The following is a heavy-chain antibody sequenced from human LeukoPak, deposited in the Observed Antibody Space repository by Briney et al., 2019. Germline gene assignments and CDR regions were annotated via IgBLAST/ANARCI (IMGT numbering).Heavy chain of an antibody. D-gene: IGHD3-22*01. CDR1: GFTFSSYG. CDR3: AILPGSGYGFWSKVGYYYYHMDV. V-gene: IGHV3-30*02. CDR2: IRYDGSNK. Sequence: PGGSLRLSCAASGFTFSSYGMHWVRQAPGKGLEWVAFIRYDGSNKYYADSVKGRFTISRDSSKNTLYLQMNSLRAEDTAVYYCAILPGSGYGFWSKVGYYYYHMDVWGKGTTVTISS. J-gene: IGHJ6*03.